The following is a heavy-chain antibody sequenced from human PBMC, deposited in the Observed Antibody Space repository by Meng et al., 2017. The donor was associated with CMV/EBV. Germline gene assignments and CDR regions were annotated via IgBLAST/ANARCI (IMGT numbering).Heavy chain of an antibody. CDR3: ARHEHWDAFDI. J-gene: IGHJ3*02. Sequence: GESLKISCAASGFTFSDYYMSWIRQAPGKGLEWVSYISSSGSTIYYADSVKGRFTISRDNAKNSLYQQMNSLRAEDTAVYYCARHEHWDAFDIWGQGTMVTVSS. CDR1: GFTFSDYY. D-gene: IGHD3-3*02. V-gene: IGHV3-11*04. CDR2: ISSSGSTI.